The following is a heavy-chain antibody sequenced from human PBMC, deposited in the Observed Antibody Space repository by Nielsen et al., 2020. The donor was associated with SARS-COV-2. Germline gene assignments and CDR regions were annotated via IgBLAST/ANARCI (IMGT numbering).Heavy chain of an antibody. Sequence: SGPTLVKPTQTVTLTCTFSGFSLNTVGVGVGWIRQPPGKALEWLALIYWNDDKRYSPSLKSRLTVTKATSRNQVVLTLTNMEPADTGTYYCAHGGVYFDYWGQGILVTVSS. CDR2: IYWNDDK. CDR3: AHGGVYFDY. J-gene: IGHJ4*02. CDR1: GFSLNTVGVG. D-gene: IGHD2-8*01. V-gene: IGHV2-5*01.